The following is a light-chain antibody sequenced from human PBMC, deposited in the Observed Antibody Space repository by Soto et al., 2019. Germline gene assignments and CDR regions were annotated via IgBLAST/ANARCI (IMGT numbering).Light chain of an antibody. Sequence: QSVLTQPASVSGSPGQSITISCTGTSSDVGGYNDVSWYQQHPGKAPKLMIYDVSNRPSGVSNRFSCSKSGNTASLTISGLQAEDEADYYCSSYTSSSTYVFVTGTKVTVL. J-gene: IGLJ1*01. CDR2: DVS. V-gene: IGLV2-14*01. CDR1: SSDVGGYND. CDR3: SSYTSSSTYV.